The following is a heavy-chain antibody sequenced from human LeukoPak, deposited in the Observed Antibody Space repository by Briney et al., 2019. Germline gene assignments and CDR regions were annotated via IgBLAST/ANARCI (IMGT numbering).Heavy chain of an antibody. CDR3: ARDLGDPDCSGGSCHTDY. CDR2: INPNSGGT. J-gene: IGHJ4*02. V-gene: IGHV1-2*02. CDR1: GGTFSSYA. Sequence: GSSVKVSCKASGGTFSSYAISWVRQAPGQGLEWMGWINPNSGGTNYAQKFQGRVTMTRDTSISTAYMELSRLRSDNTAVYYCARDLGDPDCSGGSCHTDYWGQGTLVTVSS. D-gene: IGHD2-15*01.